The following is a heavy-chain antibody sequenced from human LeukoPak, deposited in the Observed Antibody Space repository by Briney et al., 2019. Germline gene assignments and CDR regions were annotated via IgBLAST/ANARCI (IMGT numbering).Heavy chain of an antibody. J-gene: IGHJ4*02. V-gene: IGHV1-69*13. CDR2: IIPIFGTA. CDR1: GGTFSSYA. D-gene: IGHD3-22*01. CDR3: ARERGDYYDSGGYYRGYFDY. Sequence: ASVKVSCKASGGTFSSYAISWVRQAPGQGLEWMGGIIPIFGTANYAQKFQGRVTITADESTSTAYMELSSLRSEDTAVYYCARERGDYYDSGGYYRGYFDYWGQGTLVTVSS.